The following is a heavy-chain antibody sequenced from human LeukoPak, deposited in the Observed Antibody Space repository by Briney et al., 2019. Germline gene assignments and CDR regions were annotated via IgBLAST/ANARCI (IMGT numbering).Heavy chain of an antibody. CDR1: GFTFSSYW. CDR3: ARHLSGVTGYTYGRGIDY. V-gene: IGHV3-7*01. Sequence: GGSLRLSCAASGFTFSSYWMSWVRQAPGKGLERVANIKQDGSQKYYVDSVKGRFTISRDNAKTSLYLQMNSLRAEDTAVYYCARHLSGVTGYTYGRGIDYWGQGTLVTVSS. D-gene: IGHD5-18*01. CDR2: IKQDGSQK. J-gene: IGHJ4*02.